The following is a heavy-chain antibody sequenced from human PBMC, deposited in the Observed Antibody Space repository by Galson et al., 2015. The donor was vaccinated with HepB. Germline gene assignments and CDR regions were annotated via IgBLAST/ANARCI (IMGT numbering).Heavy chain of an antibody. V-gene: IGHV1-24*01. D-gene: IGHD6-13*01. J-gene: IGHJ5*02. CDR2: FDPEDGET. CDR3: ATGAPYSRIAAAGKYNWFDP. CDR1: GYTLTELS. Sequence: SVKVSCKVSGYTLTELSMHWVRQAPGKGLEWMGGFDPEDGETIYAQKFQGRVTMTEDTSTDTAYMELSSLRSEDTAVYYCATGAPYSRIAAAGKYNWFDPWGQGTLVTVSS.